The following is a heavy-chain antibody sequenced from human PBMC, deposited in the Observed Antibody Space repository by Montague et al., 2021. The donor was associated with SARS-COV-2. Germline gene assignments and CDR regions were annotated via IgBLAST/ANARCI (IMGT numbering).Heavy chain of an antibody. Sequence: SETLSLTCTVSGASVRSGNSYWNCIRQPPGQGLEWNGYLSYSASSNYSPSLQSRVTISVDTSKNQLSLKVISATAADTAVYYCARIGDESDGYYYIYPDWGQGTLVTVSS. V-gene: IGHV4-61*01. J-gene: IGHJ1*01. D-gene: IGHD3-22*01. CDR1: GASVRSGNSY. CDR3: ARIGDESDGYYYIYPD. CDR2: LSYSASS.